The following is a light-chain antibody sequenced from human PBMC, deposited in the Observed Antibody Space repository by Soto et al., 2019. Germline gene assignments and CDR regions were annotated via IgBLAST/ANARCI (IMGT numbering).Light chain of an antibody. Sequence: QSALTQSASVSGSPGQSITISCTGTSSDVDGYNYVSWYQQHPGKAPKLIIYDVSNRPSGVSTRFSGSKSGNTASLTISGLQAEDEADYSCSSHTSTNSWVFGGGNKLTVL. CDR1: SSDVDGYNY. V-gene: IGLV2-14*01. J-gene: IGLJ3*02. CDR3: SSHTSTNSWV. CDR2: DVS.